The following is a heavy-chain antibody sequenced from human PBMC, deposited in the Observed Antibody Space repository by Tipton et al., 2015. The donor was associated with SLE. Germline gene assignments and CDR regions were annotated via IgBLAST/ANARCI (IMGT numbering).Heavy chain of an antibody. CDR1: GFTFSSYT. D-gene: IGHD2-15*01. V-gene: IGHV3-30*04. J-gene: IGHJ6*02. Sequence: SLRLSCAASGFTFSSYTMHWVRQAPGKGLEWVALISFDGSNKYYADSVKGRFTISRDNSKNTLYLQMNSLRAEDTAVYYCARDLGSFYGMDVWGQGTTVTVSS. CDR3: ARDLGSFYGMDV. CDR2: ISFDGSNK.